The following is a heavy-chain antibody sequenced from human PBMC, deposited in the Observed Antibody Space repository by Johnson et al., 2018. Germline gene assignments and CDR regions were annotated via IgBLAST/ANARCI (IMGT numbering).Heavy chain of an antibody. CDR2: ISYDGSNK. V-gene: IGHV3-30*18. CDR3: AKGEQWLDAGVQH. Sequence: QVQLVQSGGGVVQPGRSLRLSCAASGFTFSSYGMHWVRQAPGKGLEWVAVISYDGSNKYYADSVKGRFTIPRDKSKNTLYLQMNSLRAEDTAVYYCAKGEQWLDAGVQHWGQGTLVTVSS. D-gene: IGHD6-19*01. J-gene: IGHJ1*01. CDR1: GFTFSSYG.